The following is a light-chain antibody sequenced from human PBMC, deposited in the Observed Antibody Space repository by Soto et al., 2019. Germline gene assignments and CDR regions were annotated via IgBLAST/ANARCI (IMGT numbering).Light chain of an antibody. V-gene: IGKV1-39*01. Sequence: DIQMTQSPSSLSAFVGDRVTITCRASQSITGYLNWYQQKPGKAPKLLIYAASSLQSGVPSRFSGSGSGTDFTLTISSLQPEDFATYYCQQSYSIPYTFGQGTKLEIK. J-gene: IGKJ2*01. CDR2: AAS. CDR3: QQSYSIPYT. CDR1: QSITGY.